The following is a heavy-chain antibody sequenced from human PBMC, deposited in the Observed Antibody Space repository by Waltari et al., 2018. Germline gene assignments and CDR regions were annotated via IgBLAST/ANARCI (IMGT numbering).Heavy chain of an antibody. CDR2: IIPIFGTA. CDR3: ARSYYDYVWGSYRYTPFDY. CDR1: GGTFSSYA. Sequence: QVQLVQSGAEVKKPGSSVKVSCKASGGTFSSYAISWVLQAPGQALEWMGGIIPIFGTANYAQKFQGRVTITADESTSTAYMELSSLRSEDTAVYYCARSYYDYVWGSYRYTPFDYWGQGTLVTVSS. V-gene: IGHV1-69*01. J-gene: IGHJ4*02. D-gene: IGHD3-16*02.